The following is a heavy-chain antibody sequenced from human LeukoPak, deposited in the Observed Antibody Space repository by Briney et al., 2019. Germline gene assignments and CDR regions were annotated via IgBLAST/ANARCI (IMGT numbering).Heavy chain of an antibody. Sequence: PSETLSLTCTVSGGSIRSSTDYWGWIRQPPGKELEWIGSIYYSGSTYYNPSLKSRVTISVDTSKNQFSLKLSSVTAADTAVYYCARTTEAHSWRTRYYDYYMDVWGKGTTVTVSS. CDR1: GGSIRSSTDY. J-gene: IGHJ6*03. D-gene: IGHD6-13*01. CDR2: IYYSGST. CDR3: ARTTEAHSWRTRYYDYYMDV. V-gene: IGHV4-39*07.